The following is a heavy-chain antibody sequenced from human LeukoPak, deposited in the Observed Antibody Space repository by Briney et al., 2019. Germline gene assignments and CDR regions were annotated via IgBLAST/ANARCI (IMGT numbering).Heavy chain of an antibody. V-gene: IGHV3-21*01. Sequence: GGSLRPSCAASGFTFSSYSMNWVRQAPGKGLEWVSSISSSSSYIYYADSVKGRFTISRDNAKNSLYLQMNSLRAEDTAVYYCARNERWLQSAGYWGQGTLVTVSS. CDR1: GFTFSSYS. D-gene: IGHD5-24*01. CDR2: ISSSSSYI. J-gene: IGHJ4*02. CDR3: ARNERWLQSAGY.